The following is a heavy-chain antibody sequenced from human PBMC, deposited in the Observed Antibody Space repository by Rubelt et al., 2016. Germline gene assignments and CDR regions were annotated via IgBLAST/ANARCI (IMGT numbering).Heavy chain of an antibody. V-gene: IGHV3-7*05. J-gene: IGHJ4*02. D-gene: IGHD5-24*01. CDR3: ATRDDNRAFAD. CDR2: IKQDGSEK. Sequence: GESGGGLVQPGGSLRLSCAASGFTFSSYWMSWVRQAPGKGLEWVANIKQDGSEKYYVDSVKGRFTISRDNAKNSLYLQMNSLRAEDTALYYCATRDDNRAFADWGQGTLVTVSS. CDR1: GFTFSSYW.